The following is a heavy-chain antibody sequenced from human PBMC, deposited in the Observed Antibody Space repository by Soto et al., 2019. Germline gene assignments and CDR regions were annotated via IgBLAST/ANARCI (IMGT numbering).Heavy chain of an antibody. CDR3: TRLLERTTNGVGGDTFDF. CDR2: INHSGST. J-gene: IGHJ3*01. CDR1: GGSFSGSY. V-gene: IGHV4-34*01. Sequence: SETLSLTFDFYGGSFSGSYWSWIRQLPGKGLEWIGEINHSGSTNYNPSLKSRVTISVDTSKNQFSLKLSSVTAADTAVYYCTRLLERTTNGVGGDTFDFWGQGTMVT. D-gene: IGHD2-8*01.